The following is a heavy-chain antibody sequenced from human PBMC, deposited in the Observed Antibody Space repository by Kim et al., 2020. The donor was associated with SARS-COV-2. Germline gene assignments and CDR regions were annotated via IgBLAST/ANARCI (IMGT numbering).Heavy chain of an antibody. CDR1: GVSINNFY. J-gene: IGHJ4*02. CDR2: IFDNGRT. CDR3: ARGQEMLDF. V-gene: IGHV4-59*01. Sequence: SETLSHSCSVSGVSINNFYWSWIRQPPGKGLEWIGYIFDNGRTNYNPSLKTRVTISTDTSKTQFSLKVTSVSAADTAVYYCARGQEMLDFWGQGTLVTVS.